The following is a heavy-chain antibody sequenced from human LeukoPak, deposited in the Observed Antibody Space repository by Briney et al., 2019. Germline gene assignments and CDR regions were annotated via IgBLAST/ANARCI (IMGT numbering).Heavy chain of an antibody. Sequence: SQTLSLTCAVSGGSISSGGYSWSWIRQPPGKGLEWIGYIYHSGSTYYNPSLKSRVTISVDRSKNQFSLKLSSVTAADTAVYYCAGRGRRYYFDYWGQGTLVTVSS. CDR2: IYHSGST. V-gene: IGHV4-30-2*01. CDR1: GGSISSGGYS. CDR3: AGRGRRYYFDY. D-gene: IGHD6-6*01. J-gene: IGHJ4*02.